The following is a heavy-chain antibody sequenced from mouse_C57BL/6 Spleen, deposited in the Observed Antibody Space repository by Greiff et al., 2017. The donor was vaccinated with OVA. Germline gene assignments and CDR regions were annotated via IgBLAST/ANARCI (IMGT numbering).Heavy chain of an antibody. Sequence: EVQRVESGPGMVKPSQSLSLTCTVTGYSITSGYDWHWIRHFPGNKLEWMGYISYSGSTNYNPSLKSRISITHDTSKNHFFLKLNSVTTEDTATYYCARGAYDFAMDYWGQGTSVTVSS. CDR2: ISYSGST. V-gene: IGHV3-1*01. CDR3: ARGAYDFAMDY. J-gene: IGHJ4*01. CDR1: GYSITSGYD. D-gene: IGHD2-4*01.